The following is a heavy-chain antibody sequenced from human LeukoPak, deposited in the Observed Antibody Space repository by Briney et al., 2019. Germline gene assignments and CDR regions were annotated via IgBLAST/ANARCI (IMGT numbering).Heavy chain of an antibody. CDR2: ISGRGGST. D-gene: IGHD3-10*01. Sequence: PGGSLRLSCAASGFTFSNYAMSGVRQAPGKGLEGGSAISGRGGSTYYADPVKGRFTISRDTSKSTLHLPMTSLRAEETAVYYCAKGWFGELLYDYWGQGTLVTVSS. CDR1: GFTFSNYA. CDR3: AKGWFGELLYDY. J-gene: IGHJ4*02. V-gene: IGHV3-23*01.